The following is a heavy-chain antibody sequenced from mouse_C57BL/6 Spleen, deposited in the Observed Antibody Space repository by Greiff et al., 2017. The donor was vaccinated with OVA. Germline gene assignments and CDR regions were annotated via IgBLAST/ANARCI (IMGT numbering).Heavy chain of an antibody. CDR3: ARGGSSGHFDY. CDR1: GYAFTNYL. Sequence: VKLQESGAELVRPGTSVKVSCKASGYAFTNYLIEWVKQRPGQGLEWIGVINPGSGGTNYNEKFKGKATLTADESSSTAYMQLSSLTSEDSAVYFCARGGSSGHFDYWGQGTTLTVSS. J-gene: IGHJ2*01. CDR2: INPGSGGT. V-gene: IGHV1-54*01. D-gene: IGHD3-2*02.